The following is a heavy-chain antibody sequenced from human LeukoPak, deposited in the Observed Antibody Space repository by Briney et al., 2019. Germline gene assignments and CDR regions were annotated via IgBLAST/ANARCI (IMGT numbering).Heavy chain of an antibody. CDR2: IYYSGST. J-gene: IGHJ5*02. CDR3: ARGGIQLWSNNWVDP. CDR1: GGSISSYY. V-gene: IGHV4-59*01. Sequence: NPSETLSLTCTVSGGSISSYYWSWIRQPPGKGLEWIGYIYYSGSTNYNPSLKSRVTISVDTSKNQFSPKLSSVTAADTAVYYCARGGIQLWSNNWVDPWGQGTLVTVSS. D-gene: IGHD5-18*01.